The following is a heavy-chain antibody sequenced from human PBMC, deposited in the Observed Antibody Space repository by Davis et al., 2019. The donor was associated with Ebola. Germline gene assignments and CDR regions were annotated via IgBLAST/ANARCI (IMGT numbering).Heavy chain of an antibody. V-gene: IGHV4-39*07. D-gene: IGHD6-6*01. CDR3: ARLSGLFSSSSGALYFDL. CDR1: GGSISSGTYY. Sequence: SETLSPTCSVSGGSISSGTYYCGWVRQPPGNGREWIGSIYYNGRTYYSSSLEGRVTILLYTSKNQCSLKLRSVTAADTAVYFCARLSGLFSSSSGALYFDLWGRGTLVSVSS. CDR2: IYYNGRT. J-gene: IGHJ2*01.